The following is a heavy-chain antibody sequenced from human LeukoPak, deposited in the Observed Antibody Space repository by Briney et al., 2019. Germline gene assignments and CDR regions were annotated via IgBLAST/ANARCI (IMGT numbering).Heavy chain of an antibody. D-gene: IGHD4-23*01. CDR1: DDSISDYY. Sequence: SETLSLTCTVSDDSISDYYRGWIRQPPGKGLEWIGYFYNSGRSTYNPSLKSRVTISADTSKNHFSLKLNSVTTADTAVYYCARGYYGGDYWGQGTLVTVSS. V-gene: IGHV4-59*01. CDR2: FYNSGRS. CDR3: ARGYYGGDY. J-gene: IGHJ4*02.